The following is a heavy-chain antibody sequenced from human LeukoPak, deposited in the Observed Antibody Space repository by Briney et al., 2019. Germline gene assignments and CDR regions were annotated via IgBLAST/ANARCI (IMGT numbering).Heavy chain of an antibody. CDR3: ASTKVVRGVIITPFDY. Sequence: ASVKVSCKASGYTFTSYAMHWVRQAPGQRLEWMGWINAGNGNTKYSQKFQGRVTITRDTSASTAYMELSSLRSEDTAVYYCASTKVVRGVIITPFDYWGQGTLVTVSS. D-gene: IGHD3-10*01. CDR2: INAGNGNT. CDR1: GYTFTSYA. V-gene: IGHV1-3*01. J-gene: IGHJ4*02.